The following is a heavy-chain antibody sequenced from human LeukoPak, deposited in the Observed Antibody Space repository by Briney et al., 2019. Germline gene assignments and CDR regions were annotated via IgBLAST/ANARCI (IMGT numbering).Heavy chain of an antibody. CDR2: IIPIFGTA. D-gene: IGHD3-3*01. V-gene: IGHV1-69*05. J-gene: IGHJ6*04. CDR3: ARGQRFLEWLPPDV. CDR1: GGTFSSYA. Sequence: GASVKVSCKASGGTFSSYAISWVRQAPGQGLEWMGGIIPIFGTANYAQKFQGRVTITTDESTSTAYMELSSLRSEDTAVYYCARGQRFLEWLPPDVWGKGTTVTVSS.